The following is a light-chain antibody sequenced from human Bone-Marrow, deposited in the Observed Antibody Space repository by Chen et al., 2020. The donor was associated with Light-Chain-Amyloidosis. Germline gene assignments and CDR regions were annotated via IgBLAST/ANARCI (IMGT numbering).Light chain of an antibody. Sequence: QSALTQPDSVSGSPGQSIAISCTGTRSDVGSYHLVVWYQQHPGKAPKLLIYEGSKRPSGLSNRFSDSKSGNTASLTSSGRQAEDEADYYCCAYAANSTFSWVFGVGSKLTVL. CDR1: RSDVGSYHL. J-gene: IGLJ3*02. V-gene: IGLV2-23*03. CDR3: CAYAANSTFSWV. CDR2: EGS.